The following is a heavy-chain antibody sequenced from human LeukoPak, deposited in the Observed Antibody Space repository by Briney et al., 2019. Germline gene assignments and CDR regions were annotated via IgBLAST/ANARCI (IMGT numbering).Heavy chain of an antibody. V-gene: IGHV3-48*01. CDR2: ISISTSSI. CDR3: ARAPTSEQQLQFDY. CDR1: GFTFSNYN. J-gene: IGHJ4*02. Sequence: GGSLRLSCAASGFTFSNYNMNWVRQAPGKGLEWVSYISISTSSIYYADSVKGRFTISRDNAKNPLYLQMNSLRAEDTAVYYCARAPTSEQQLQFDYWGQGTLVTVSS. D-gene: IGHD6-13*01.